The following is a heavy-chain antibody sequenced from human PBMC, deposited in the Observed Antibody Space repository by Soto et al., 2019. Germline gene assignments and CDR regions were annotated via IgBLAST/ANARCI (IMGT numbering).Heavy chain of an antibody. J-gene: IGHJ6*02. CDR2: IYHSGST. CDR1: GGSIGRSNW. Sequence: SETLALTCAVSGGSIGRSNWWSWVRQPPGKGLEWIGEIYHSGSTNYNPSLKSRVTISVDKSKNQFSLKLSSVTAADTAVYYCASVRGGYYYAMDVWGQGTTVT. CDR3: ASVRGGYYYAMDV. V-gene: IGHV4-4*02. D-gene: IGHD3-10*02.